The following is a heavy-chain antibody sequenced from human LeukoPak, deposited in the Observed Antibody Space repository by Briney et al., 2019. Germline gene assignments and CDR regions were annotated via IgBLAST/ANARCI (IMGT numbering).Heavy chain of an antibody. CDR2: ISSSSSYI. D-gene: IGHD2-21*01. CDR1: GFTFSSYS. Sequence: PGGSLRLSCAASGFTFSSYSMNWVRQAPGKGLEWVSSISSSSSYIYYADSVKGRFTISRDNAKNSLYLQMNSLRAEDTAVYYCVRSIEVRDYFDYWGQGTLVTVSS. CDR3: VRSIEVRDYFDY. V-gene: IGHV3-21*01. J-gene: IGHJ4*02.